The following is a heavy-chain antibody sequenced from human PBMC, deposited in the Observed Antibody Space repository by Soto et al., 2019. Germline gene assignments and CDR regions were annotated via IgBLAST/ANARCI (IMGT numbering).Heavy chain of an antibody. V-gene: IGHV3-23*01. D-gene: IGHD3-10*01. CDR1: GFTFSSYA. CDR2: ISGSGGST. CDR3: AKAELLWFGELLGNAFDI. J-gene: IGHJ3*02. Sequence: EVQLLESGGGLVQPGGSLRLSCAASGFTFSSYAMSWVRQAPGKGLEWVSAISGSGGSTYYADSVKGRFTISRDNSKNSQYLQMNSLRAEDTAVYYCAKAELLWFGELLGNAFDIWGQGTMVTVSS.